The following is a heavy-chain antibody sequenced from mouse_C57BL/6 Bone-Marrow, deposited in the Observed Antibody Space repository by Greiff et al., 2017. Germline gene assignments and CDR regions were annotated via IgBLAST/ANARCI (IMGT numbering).Heavy chain of an antibody. CDR3: ARVPPPYSPYAMDY. Sequence: VQLQQSGPGLVKPSQSLSLTCSVTGYSITSGYYWNWIRQFPGNKLEWMGYISYDGSNNYNPSLKNRISITRDTSKNQFFLKLNSVTTEDTATYYCARVPPPYSPYAMDYWGQGTSVTVSS. V-gene: IGHV3-6*01. CDR2: ISYDGSN. CDR1: GYSITSGYY. D-gene: IGHD2-12*01. J-gene: IGHJ4*01.